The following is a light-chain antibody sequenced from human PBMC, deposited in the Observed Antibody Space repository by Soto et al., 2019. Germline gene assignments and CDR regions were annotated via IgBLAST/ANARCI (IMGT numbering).Light chain of an antibody. V-gene: IGKV3-11*01. J-gene: IGKJ5*01. CDR1: QSVSSY. Sequence: EVELTQSPGTLSLSPGERATLSCRASQSVSSYLAWYQHKPGQAPRLLIYDASNRATGIPARFSGSGSGTDFTLTISSLEPEDFAVYYCQQRSNWPTFGQGTRLEIK. CDR2: DAS. CDR3: QQRSNWPT.